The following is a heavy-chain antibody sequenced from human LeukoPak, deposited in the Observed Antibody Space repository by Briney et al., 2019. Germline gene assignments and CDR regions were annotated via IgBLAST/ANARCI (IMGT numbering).Heavy chain of an antibody. CDR3: ARDRYGGVNY. D-gene: IGHD4-23*01. J-gene: IGHJ4*02. V-gene: IGHV1-2*02. CDR2: INPNSGGT. Sequence: ASVKVSCKASGYTFTGYYMHWVRQAPGQGLEWMGWINPNSGGTNYAQKFQGRVTMTRDTSISTAYMEPSRLRSDDTAVYYCARDRYGGVNYWGQGTLVTVSS. CDR1: GYTFTGYY.